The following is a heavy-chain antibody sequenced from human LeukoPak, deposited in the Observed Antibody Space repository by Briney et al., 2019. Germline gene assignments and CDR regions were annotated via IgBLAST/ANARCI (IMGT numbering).Heavy chain of an antibody. Sequence: GGSLRLSCAASGFVFSSYAMNWVRQAPGKGLEWVSVIDASGSNIESADSVKGRFTISRDNSKNTLYLQMNSLRAEDTAVYYCARESLSGGFDYWGQGTLVTVSS. CDR2: IDASGSNI. J-gene: IGHJ4*02. V-gene: IGHV3-NL1*01. D-gene: IGHD2/OR15-2a*01. CDR1: GFVFSSYA. CDR3: ARESLSGGFDY.